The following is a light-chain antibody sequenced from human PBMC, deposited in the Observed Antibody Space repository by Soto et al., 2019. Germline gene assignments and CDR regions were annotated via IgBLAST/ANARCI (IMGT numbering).Light chain of an antibody. CDR2: EVS. J-gene: IGLJ1*01. CDR1: STDIGFYDF. Sequence: QSALTQPASVSGSPGQSITISCTGSSTDIGFYDFVSWYQQQPGKAPRLVIYEVSGRPSGISVRFSDYKSGKTASLTISGLQADDESDYYCSSYTKTTTAYVFGTGIKVTVL. V-gene: IGLV2-14*01. CDR3: SSYTKTTTAYV.